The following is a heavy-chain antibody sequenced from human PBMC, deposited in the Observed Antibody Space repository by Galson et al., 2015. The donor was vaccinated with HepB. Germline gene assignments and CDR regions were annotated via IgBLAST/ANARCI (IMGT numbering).Heavy chain of an antibody. CDR1: GFTFSTYG. D-gene: IGHD6-25*01. Sequence: SLRLSCAASGFTFSTYGMHWVRQAPGKGLEWVAVLWYDGSFEYYADSVKGRFTISRDNSKNTLYLQMNSLRAEDTAVYYCARGGGNYYYYMGVWGKGTTVTVSS. V-gene: IGHV3-33*01. CDR2: LWYDGSFE. CDR3: ARGGGNYYYYMGV. J-gene: IGHJ6*03.